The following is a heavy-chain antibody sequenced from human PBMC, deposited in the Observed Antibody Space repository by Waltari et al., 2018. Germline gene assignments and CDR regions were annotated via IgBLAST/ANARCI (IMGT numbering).Heavy chain of an antibody. CDR2: ISYDGSNK. J-gene: IGHJ4*02. CDR3: AKSGGRSGWYPGSAVPSYYFDY. V-gene: IGHV3-30*18. Sequence: QVQLVESGGGVVQPGRSLRLSCAASGFTFSSYGMHWVRQAPGKGLEWVAVISYDGSNKYYADSVKGRFTISRDNSKNTLYLQMNSLRAEDTAVYYCAKSGGRSGWYPGSAVPSYYFDYWGQGTLVTVSS. D-gene: IGHD6-19*01. CDR1: GFTFSSYG.